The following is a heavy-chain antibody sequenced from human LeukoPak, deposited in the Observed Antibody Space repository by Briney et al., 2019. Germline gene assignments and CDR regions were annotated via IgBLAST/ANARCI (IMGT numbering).Heavy chain of an antibody. V-gene: IGHV1-18*01. J-gene: IGHJ6*03. CDR2: ISAYNGNT. D-gene: IGHD2-15*01. CDR1: GYTFTSYG. Sequence: GASVKVSCKASGYTFTSYGISWVRQAPGQGLEWMGWISAYNGNTNYAQKLQGRVTMTTDTSTSTAYMELRSLRSDDTAVYYCARWGVVVVAESPDYYYYYMDVWGKGTTVTVSS. CDR3: ARWGVVVVAESPDYYYYYMDV.